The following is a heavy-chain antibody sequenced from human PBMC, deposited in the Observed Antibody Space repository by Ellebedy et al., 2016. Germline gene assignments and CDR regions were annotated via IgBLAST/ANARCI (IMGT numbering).Heavy chain of an antibody. CDR3: AREGTVNRVYYGMDV. V-gene: IGHV1-18*01. CDR2: INPSGGNT. CDR1: GGTFSSYA. D-gene: IGHD4-17*01. Sequence: ASVKVSCKASGGTFSSYAISWVRQAPGQGLEWMGIINPSGGNTNYDQKLQGRVTMTTDTSMSTAYLERRRLRSDDTVVYYSAREGTVNRVYYGMDVWGQGTTVTVSS. J-gene: IGHJ6*02.